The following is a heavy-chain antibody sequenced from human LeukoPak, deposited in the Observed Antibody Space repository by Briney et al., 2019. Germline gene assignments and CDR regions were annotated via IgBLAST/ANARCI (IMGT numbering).Heavy chain of an antibody. CDR1: GFTVSSNY. V-gene: IGHV3-53*01. CDR2: IYSGGST. CDR3: ARGERDGYTFDY. D-gene: IGHD5-24*01. J-gene: IGHJ4*02. Sequence: PGGSPRLSCAASGFTVSSNYMSWVRQAPGKGLEWVSVIYSGGSTYYADSVKGRFTISRDNSKNTLYLRMNSLRAEDTAVYYCARGERDGYTFDYWGQGTLVTVSS.